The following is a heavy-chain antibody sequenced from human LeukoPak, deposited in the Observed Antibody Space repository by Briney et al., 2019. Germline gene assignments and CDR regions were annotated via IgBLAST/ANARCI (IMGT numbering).Heavy chain of an antibody. CDR2: NSGSGGST. Sequence: GGSLRLSCAASRFTLSSYAMSWVRQAPGKGLDWVSVNSGSGGSTYYADSVKGRFTISRDNSKNTLYLQMNSLRAEDTAVYYCARALVGATEYYFDYWGQGTLVTVSS. V-gene: IGHV3-23*01. J-gene: IGHJ4*02. CDR3: ARALVGATEYYFDY. CDR1: RFTLSSYA. D-gene: IGHD1-26*01.